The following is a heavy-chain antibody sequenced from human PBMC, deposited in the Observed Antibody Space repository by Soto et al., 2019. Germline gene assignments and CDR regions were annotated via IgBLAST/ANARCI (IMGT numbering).Heavy chain of an antibody. CDR3: ARGTTPDYGVDY. Sequence: SVKVSCKASGGTFSSYAISWVRQAPGQGLERMGGIIPIFGTANYAQKFQGRVTITADESTSTAYMELSSLRSEDTAVYYCARGTTPDYGVDYWGQGTLVTVSS. CDR2: IIPIFGTA. D-gene: IGHD4-17*01. CDR1: GGTFSSYA. J-gene: IGHJ4*02. V-gene: IGHV1-69*13.